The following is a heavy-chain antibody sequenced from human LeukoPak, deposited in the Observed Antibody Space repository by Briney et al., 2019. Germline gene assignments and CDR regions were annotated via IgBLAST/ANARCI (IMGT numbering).Heavy chain of an antibody. CDR1: GFTFSSYG. D-gene: IGHD2-15*01. J-gene: IGHJ6*02. CDR2: ISYDGSNK. V-gene: IGHV3-30*03. Sequence: GGSLRLSCAASGFTFSSYGMHWVRQAPGKGLEWVAVISYDGSNKYYADSVKGRFTISRDSSKNTLYLQMNSLRAEDTAVYYCARDPLANWYCSGGSCYSGGMDVWGQGTTVTVSS. CDR3: ARDPLANWYCSGGSCYSGGMDV.